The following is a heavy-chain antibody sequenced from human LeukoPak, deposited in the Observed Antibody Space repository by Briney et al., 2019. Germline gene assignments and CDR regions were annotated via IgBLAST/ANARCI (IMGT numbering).Heavy chain of an antibody. CDR1: GFTFSSYS. Sequence: GGSLRLSCAASGFTFSSYSMNWVRQAPGKGLEWVSYISSSSSTMYYADSVKGRFTISRDNAKNSLYLQMNSLRDADTAVYYCAGNQGYGSGNYDHWGQGTLVTVSS. CDR2: ISSSSSTM. J-gene: IGHJ4*02. CDR3: AGNQGYGSGNYDH. D-gene: IGHD3-10*01. V-gene: IGHV3-48*02.